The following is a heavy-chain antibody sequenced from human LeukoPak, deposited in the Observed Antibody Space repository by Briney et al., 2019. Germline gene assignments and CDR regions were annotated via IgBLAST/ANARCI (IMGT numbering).Heavy chain of an antibody. J-gene: IGHJ1*01. Sequence: SETLSLTCTVSGGSISSSSYYWGWIRQPPGMGLEWIGSIYYSGSTYYNPSLKSRVTISVDTSKNQFSLRLSSVTAADTAVYYCARGPRIAVLGPRIRRAEYFQYWGQGTLVTVSS. V-gene: IGHV4-39*07. CDR2: IYYSGST. CDR1: GGSISSSSYY. D-gene: IGHD6-19*01. CDR3: ARGPRIAVLGPRIRRAEYFQY.